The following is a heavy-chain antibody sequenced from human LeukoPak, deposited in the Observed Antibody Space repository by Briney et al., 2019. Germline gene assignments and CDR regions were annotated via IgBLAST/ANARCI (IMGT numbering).Heavy chain of an antibody. Sequence: SETLSLTCTVSGGSISSYYWSWIRQPPGKGLEWIGYIYHSGSTYYNPSLKSRVTISVDRSKNQFSLKLSSVTAADTAVYYCARGPFHYDYVWGSRNWFDPWGQGTLVTVSS. CDR2: IYHSGST. CDR3: ARGPFHYDYVWGSRNWFDP. D-gene: IGHD3-16*01. J-gene: IGHJ5*02. V-gene: IGHV4-59*12. CDR1: GGSISSYY.